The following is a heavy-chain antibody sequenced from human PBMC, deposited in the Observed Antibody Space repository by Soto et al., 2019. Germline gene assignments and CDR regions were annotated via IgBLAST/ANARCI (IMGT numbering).Heavy chain of an antibody. V-gene: IGHV1-18*01. Sequence: ASVKVSCKASGVTFTNYAINWVRQAPGQGLEWMGWISAYNGNTNYAQKLQGRVTMTTDTSTSTAYMELRSLRSDDTAVYYCARDKITGLFDYWGQGTLVTVSS. CDR3: ARDKITGLFDY. J-gene: IGHJ4*02. D-gene: IGHD2-8*02. CDR1: GVTFTNYA. CDR2: ISAYNGNT.